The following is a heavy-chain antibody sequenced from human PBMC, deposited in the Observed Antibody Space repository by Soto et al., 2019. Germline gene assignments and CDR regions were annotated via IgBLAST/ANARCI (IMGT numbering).Heavy chain of an antibody. D-gene: IGHD6-19*01. CDR3: AADPWLKNWFDP. Sequence: ASVKVSCKASGFTFTSSAVQWVRQARGQRLEWIGWIVVGSGNTNYAQKFQERVTITRDMSTSTAYMELSSLRSEDAAVYYCAADPWLKNWFDPWGQGTLVTVTS. CDR2: IVVGSGNT. J-gene: IGHJ5*02. V-gene: IGHV1-58*01. CDR1: GFTFTSSA.